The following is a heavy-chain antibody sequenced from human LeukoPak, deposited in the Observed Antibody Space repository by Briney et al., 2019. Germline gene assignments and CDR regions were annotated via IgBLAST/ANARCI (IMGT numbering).Heavy chain of an antibody. D-gene: IGHD3-22*01. CDR2: KHYTGDT. J-gene: IGHJ4*02. CDR1: GVSMSNHY. CDR3: ARWYYYDGSGYYRSGYFDY. Sequence: AETLSLTCTVSGVSMSNHYWSWIRQPPGKGLEWFAYKHYTGDTSYNPSLRSRVTISVDTSKNQLYLQLSSVTAADTAVYYCARWYYYDGSGYYRSGYFDYWGQGTLVTVSS. V-gene: IGHV4-59*08.